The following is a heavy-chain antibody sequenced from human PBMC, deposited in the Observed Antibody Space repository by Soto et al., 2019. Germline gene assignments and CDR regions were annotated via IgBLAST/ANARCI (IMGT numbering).Heavy chain of an antibody. V-gene: IGHV3-23*01. D-gene: IGHD6-13*01. J-gene: IGHJ4*02. Sequence: GGSLRLSYAASGFTFSGYAMSWVRQAPGKGLEWVSAISGSGGSTYYADSVKGRFTISRDNSKNTLYLQMNSLRAEDTAVYYCAKKSRIAAAGTVRYWGQGTLVTVSS. CDR3: AKKSRIAAAGTVRY. CDR1: GFTFSGYA. CDR2: ISGSGGST.